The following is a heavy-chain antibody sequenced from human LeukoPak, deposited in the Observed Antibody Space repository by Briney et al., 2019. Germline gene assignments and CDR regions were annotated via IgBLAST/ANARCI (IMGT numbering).Heavy chain of an antibody. CDR1: GFTFSSYW. D-gene: IGHD6-13*01. Sequence: GSLRLSCVVSGFTFSSYWMSWVRQAPGKGLEWVANIKHDGSEKYYVDSVKGRFTISRDNAKNSVYLQVSSLRAEDTAVYYCARAHPAAIDYWGQGTLVTVSS. CDR2: IKHDGSEK. J-gene: IGHJ4*02. V-gene: IGHV3-7*01. CDR3: ARAHPAAIDY.